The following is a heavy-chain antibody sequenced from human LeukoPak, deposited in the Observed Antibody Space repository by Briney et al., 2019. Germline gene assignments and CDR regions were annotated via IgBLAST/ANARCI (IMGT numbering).Heavy chain of an antibody. Sequence: ASVKVSCKASGYTFTGYYMHWVRQAPGQGLEWMGRINPNSGGTNYAQKFQGRVTMTRDTSISTAYMELSRLRSEDTAVYYCARVPLHDSSGHYYPHWGQGTLVTVSS. CDR3: ARVPLHDSSGHYYPH. V-gene: IGHV1-2*06. CDR1: GYTFTGYY. D-gene: IGHD3-22*01. CDR2: INPNSGGT. J-gene: IGHJ1*01.